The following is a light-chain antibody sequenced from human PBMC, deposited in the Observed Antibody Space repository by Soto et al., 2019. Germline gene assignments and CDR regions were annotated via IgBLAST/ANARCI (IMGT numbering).Light chain of an antibody. Sequence: DIQMTQSPSTLSASVGDRVTLTCRASQSISSWLAWYQQKPGKPPKLLLYDVSTLESGVTARFSGSGSGTDFTLTISSLQPEDFAAYYCQQHSTYPLAFGQGTKVEIK. J-gene: IGKJ1*01. V-gene: IGKV1-5*01. CDR3: QQHSTYPLA. CDR1: QSISSW. CDR2: DVS.